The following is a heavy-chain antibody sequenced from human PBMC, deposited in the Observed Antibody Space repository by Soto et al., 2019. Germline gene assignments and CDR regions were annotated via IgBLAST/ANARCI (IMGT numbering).Heavy chain of an antibody. CDR3: AREGSGSYLVL. D-gene: IGHD3-22*01. Sequence: ASVKVSCKASGYIFTAYSMHWVRQAPGQGLEWMGRINPGDGTSAYTQQFQGRFFMTRDTSTSTVFMELNSLKSQDTALYFCAREGSGSYLVLWGQGTLVTVSS. CDR1: GYIFTAYS. J-gene: IGHJ4*02. V-gene: IGHV1-46*01. CDR2: INPGDGTS.